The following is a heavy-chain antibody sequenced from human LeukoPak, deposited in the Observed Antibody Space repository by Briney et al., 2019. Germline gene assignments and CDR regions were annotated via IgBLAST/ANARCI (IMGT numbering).Heavy chain of an antibody. CDR1: RFTFSNYW. D-gene: IGHD3-22*01. V-gene: IGHV3-74*01. CDR3: ARGAHYYESSGQFFDF. CDR2: INSDGRST. Sequence: GGSLRLSCAASRFTFSNYWMHWVRQAPGKGLVWVSRINSDGRSTSYADPVKGRFTISRDNAKSTLFLQINNLRTEDTAVYYCARGAHYYESSGQFFDFWGQGTLVTVAS. J-gene: IGHJ4*02.